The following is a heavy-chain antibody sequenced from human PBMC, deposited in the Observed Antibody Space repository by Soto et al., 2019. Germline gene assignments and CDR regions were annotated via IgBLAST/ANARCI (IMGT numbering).Heavy chain of an antibody. CDR3: ASRASIVATTVFDY. J-gene: IGHJ4*02. V-gene: IGHV1-69*13. CDR2: IIPIFGTA. D-gene: IGHD5-12*01. Sequence: GASVKVSCKASGGTFSSYAISWVRQAPGQGLEWMGGIIPIFGTANYAQKFQGRVTITADESTSTAYMELSSLRSEDTAVYYCASRASIVATTVFDYWGQGTLVTVSS. CDR1: GGTFSSYA.